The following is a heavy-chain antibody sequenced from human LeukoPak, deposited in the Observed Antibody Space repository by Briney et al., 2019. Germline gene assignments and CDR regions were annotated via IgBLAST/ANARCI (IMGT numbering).Heavy chain of an antibody. V-gene: IGHV3-23*01. D-gene: IGHD3-16*01. CDR3: AKRTVGEGPPFDY. CDR2: ISGSGGST. Sequence: GGSLRLSCAGSGCTFSSYAMSWVRQAPGKGLEWVSAISGSGGSTYYADSVKGRFTISRDNSKNTLYLQMNSLRAEDTAVYYCAKRTVGEGPPFDYWGQGTLVTVSS. J-gene: IGHJ4*02. CDR1: GCTFSSYA.